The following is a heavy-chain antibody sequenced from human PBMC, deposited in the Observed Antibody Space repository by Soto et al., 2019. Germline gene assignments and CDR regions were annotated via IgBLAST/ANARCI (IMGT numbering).Heavy chain of an antibody. D-gene: IGHD3-22*01. Sequence: QVQLVESGGGVVQPGRSLRLSCAASGFTFSSYAMHWVRQAPGKGLEWVAVISHDGSNKYYADSVKGRFTISRDNSKNTLYLQMNSLRAEDTAVYYCVREGGYYYAAGAEFDYWGQGTLVTVSS. CDR1: GFTFSSYA. V-gene: IGHV3-30-3*01. CDR2: ISHDGSNK. CDR3: VREGGYYYAAGAEFDY. J-gene: IGHJ4*02.